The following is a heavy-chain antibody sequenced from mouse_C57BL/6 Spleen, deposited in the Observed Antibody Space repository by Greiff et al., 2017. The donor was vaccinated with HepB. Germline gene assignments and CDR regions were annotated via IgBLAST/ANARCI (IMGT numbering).Heavy chain of an antibody. V-gene: IGHV1-18*01. J-gene: IGHJ2*01. CDR3: ARVNYYGSSYDYFDY. CDR1: GYTFTDYN. D-gene: IGHD1-1*01. Sequence: EVQLQQSGPELVKPGASVKIPCKASGYTFTDYNMDWVKQSHGKSLEWIGDINPNNGGTIYNQKFKGKATLTVDKSSSTAYMELRSLTSEDTAVYYCARVNYYGSSYDYFDYWGQGTTLTVSS. CDR2: INPNNGGT.